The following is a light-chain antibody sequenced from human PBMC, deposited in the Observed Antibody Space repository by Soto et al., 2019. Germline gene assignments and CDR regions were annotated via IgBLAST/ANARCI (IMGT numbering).Light chain of an antibody. J-gene: IGKJ5*01. CDR2: GAS. CDR3: QQYNNWPPIT. Sequence: EVVLTQSPGTLSLSPGERATLSCRASQSVSSYLAWYQQKPGQAPRLLIYGASSRATGIPDRFSGSGSGTEFTLTISSLQSEDFAIYYCQQYNNWPPITFGQGTRLEIK. CDR1: QSVSSY. V-gene: IGKV3D-15*01.